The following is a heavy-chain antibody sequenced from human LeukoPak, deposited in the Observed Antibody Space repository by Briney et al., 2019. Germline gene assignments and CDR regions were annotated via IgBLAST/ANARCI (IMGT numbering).Heavy chain of an antibody. V-gene: IGHV3-64*01. D-gene: IGHD6-13*01. J-gene: IGHJ3*02. CDR3: ARARGSSWTDAFDI. CDR2: ISSNGGST. Sequence: GGSLRLSCAASGFTFSSYAMHWVRQAPGKGLEYVSAISSNGGSTYYANSVKGRFTISRDNSKNTLYLQMGSLRAEDMAVYYCARARGSSWTDAFDIWGQGTMVTVSS. CDR1: GFTFSSYA.